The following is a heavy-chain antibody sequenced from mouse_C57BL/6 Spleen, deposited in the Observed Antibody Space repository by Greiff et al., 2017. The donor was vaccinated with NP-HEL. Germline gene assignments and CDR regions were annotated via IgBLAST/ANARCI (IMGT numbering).Heavy chain of an antibody. CDR3: ARSSLSGTVDY. J-gene: IGHJ2*01. V-gene: IGHV1-82*01. CDR1: GYAFSSSW. D-gene: IGHD4-1*01. CDR2: IYPGDGDT. Sequence: VQLQQSGPELVKPGASVKISCKASGYAFSSSWMNWVKQRPGKGLEWIGRIYPGDGDTNYNGKFKGKATLTADKSSSTAYMQLSSLTSEDSAVYCCARSSLSGTVDYRGQGTTLTVST.